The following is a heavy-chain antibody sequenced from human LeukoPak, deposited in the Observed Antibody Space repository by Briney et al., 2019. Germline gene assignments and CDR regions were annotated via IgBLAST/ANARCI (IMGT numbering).Heavy chain of an antibody. Sequence: GGSLRLSCAASGFTFSTYGMHWVRQAPDKGLEWVAVIWYDGSNTYYADSVKGRFTVSRDNSKNTLYLQMYSLRVEDTAVYYCARVFENSGFSFDYWGQGTLVSVSS. CDR1: GFTFSTYG. CDR3: ARVFENSGFSFDY. J-gene: IGHJ4*02. CDR2: IWYDGSNT. V-gene: IGHV3-33*01. D-gene: IGHD3-10*01.